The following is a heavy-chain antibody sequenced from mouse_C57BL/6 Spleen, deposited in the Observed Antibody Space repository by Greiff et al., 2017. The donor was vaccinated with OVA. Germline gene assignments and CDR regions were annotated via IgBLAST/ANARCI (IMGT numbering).Heavy chain of an antibody. CDR3: ARYDYDGDYYAMDC. D-gene: IGHD2-4*01. Sequence: QVQLQQPGAELVRPGSSVKLSCKASGYTFTSYWMHWVKQRPIQGLEWIGNIDPSDSETHYNQKFKDKATLTVDKSSSTAYMLRSSLTSEDSAFYYCARYDYDGDYYAMDCWGQVTSVTVSS. CDR1: GYTFTSYW. J-gene: IGHJ4*01. CDR2: IDPSDSET. V-gene: IGHV1-52*01.